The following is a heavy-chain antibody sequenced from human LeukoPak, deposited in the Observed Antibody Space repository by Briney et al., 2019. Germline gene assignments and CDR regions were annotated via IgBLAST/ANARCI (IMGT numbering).Heavy chain of an antibody. CDR3: ARGLMMGAEYFQH. Sequence: GGSLRLSCAASGFTVSSNYMSWVRQAPGKGLEWVSVIYSGGSTYYADSVTGRFTISRDNSKHTQYLQMNSLRAEDTAVYYCARGLMMGAEYFQHWGQGTLVTVSS. V-gene: IGHV3-53*01. CDR1: GFTVSSNY. J-gene: IGHJ1*01. CDR2: IYSGGST. D-gene: IGHD3-16*01.